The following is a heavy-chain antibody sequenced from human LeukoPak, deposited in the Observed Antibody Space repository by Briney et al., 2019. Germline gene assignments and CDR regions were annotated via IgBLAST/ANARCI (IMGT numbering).Heavy chain of an antibody. D-gene: IGHD4-17*01. J-gene: IGHJ6*02. Sequence: ASVKVSCKASGYTFTSYYMHWVRQAPGQGLEWMGIINPSGGSTSYAQKFQGRVTMTRDMSTSTVYMELSSLRSEDTAVYYCARDSITVTTSEDDYYYGMDVWGQGTTVTVSS. V-gene: IGHV1-46*01. CDR1: GYTFTSYY. CDR2: INPSGGST. CDR3: ARDSITVTTSEDDYYYGMDV.